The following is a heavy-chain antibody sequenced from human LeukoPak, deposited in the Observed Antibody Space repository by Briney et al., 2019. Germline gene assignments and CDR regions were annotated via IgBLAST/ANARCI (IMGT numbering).Heavy chain of an antibody. Sequence: SETLSLTCTVSGGSISSYYWSWIRQPPGKGLEWIGYIYYSGSTNYNPSLKSRVTISVDTSKNQFSLKLSSVAAADTAVYYCARHWVTTVTTGHHGAFDIWGQGTMVTVSS. D-gene: IGHD4-17*01. J-gene: IGHJ3*02. CDR1: GGSISSYY. CDR3: ARHWVTTVTTGHHGAFDI. V-gene: IGHV4-59*08. CDR2: IYYSGST.